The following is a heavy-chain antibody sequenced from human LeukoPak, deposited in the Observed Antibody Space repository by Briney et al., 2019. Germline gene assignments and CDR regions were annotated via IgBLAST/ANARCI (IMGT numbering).Heavy chain of an antibody. CDR2: IYYSGST. Sequence: SETLSLTCTVSGGSISSSVYYWGWIRQPPGKGLEWIGTIYYSGSTYYNPSLKSRVTLYVDTSKNQFSLKLSSVTAADTAVYFCARHAGALVINSAFDIWGQGTVVTVSS. J-gene: IGHJ3*02. V-gene: IGHV4-39*01. CDR3: ARHAGALVINSAFDI. D-gene: IGHD3-22*01. CDR1: GGSISSSVYY.